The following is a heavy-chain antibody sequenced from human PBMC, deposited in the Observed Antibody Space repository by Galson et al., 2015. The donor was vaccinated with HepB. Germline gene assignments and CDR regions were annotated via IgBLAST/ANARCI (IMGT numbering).Heavy chain of an antibody. CDR1: GYTFSTYS. CDR2: ISPYNRDT. J-gene: IGHJ4*02. V-gene: IGHV1-18*01. CDR3: ARARYSTSPPDN. D-gene: IGHD6-13*01. Sequence: SVKVSCKASGYTFSTYSITWVRQAPGQGLEWMGWISPYNRDTKYARKFQGRVTMTTDTFTSTAYMELRSLRSDDTVMYYCARARYSTSPPDNWGQGTLVTVSS.